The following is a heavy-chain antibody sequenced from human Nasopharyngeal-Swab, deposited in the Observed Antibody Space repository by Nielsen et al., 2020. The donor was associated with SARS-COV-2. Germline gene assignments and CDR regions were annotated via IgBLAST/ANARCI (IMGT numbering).Heavy chain of an antibody. V-gene: IGHV1-18*01. CDR3: AAGVLGYCSGGSCTDYYYYGMDV. D-gene: IGHD2-15*01. CDR1: GYTFTSYG. Sequence: ASVKVSCKASGYTFTSYGISWVRQAPGQGLEWMGWISAYNGNTNYAQKLQGRVTMTTDTSTSTAYMELRSLRSDDTAVYYCAAGVLGYCSGGSCTDYYYYGMDVWGQGTTVTVSS. J-gene: IGHJ6*02. CDR2: ISAYNGNT.